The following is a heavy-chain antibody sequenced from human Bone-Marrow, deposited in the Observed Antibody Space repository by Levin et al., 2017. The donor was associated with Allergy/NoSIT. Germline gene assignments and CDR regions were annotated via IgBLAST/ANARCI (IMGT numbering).Heavy chain of an antibody. CDR3: ASPLLGSGSYVGMDV. CDR2: IIPIFGTA. V-gene: IGHV1-69*06. D-gene: IGHD3-10*01. Sequence: KISCKASGGTFSSYAISWVRQAPGQGLEWMGGIIPIFGTANYAQKFQGRVTITADKSTSTAYMELSSLRSEDTAVYYCASPLLGSGSYVGMDVWGQGTTVTVSS. J-gene: IGHJ6*02. CDR1: GGTFSSYA.